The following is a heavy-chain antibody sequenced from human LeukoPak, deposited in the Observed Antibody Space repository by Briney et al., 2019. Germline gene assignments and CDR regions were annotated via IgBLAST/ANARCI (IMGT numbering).Heavy chain of an antibody. Sequence: ASVKVSCKASGYTFTSYGISWVRQAPGQGLEWMGWISAYNGNTNYAQKLQGRVTITADESTSTAYMELSSLRSEDTTVYYCARSHILTGYPDPYYYYYYYMDVWGKGTTVTISS. CDR2: ISAYNGNT. CDR1: GYTFTSYG. V-gene: IGHV1-18*01. D-gene: IGHD3-9*01. J-gene: IGHJ6*03. CDR3: ARSHILTGYPDPYYYYYYYMDV.